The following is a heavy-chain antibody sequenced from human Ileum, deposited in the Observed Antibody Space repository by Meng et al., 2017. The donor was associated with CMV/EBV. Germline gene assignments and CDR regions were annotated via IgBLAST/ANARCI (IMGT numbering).Heavy chain of an antibody. CDR1: GFTFTNYW. CDR2: IKEDGSDK. CDR3: ASEDCNAGICYPFDY. D-gene: IGHD2-15*01. Sequence: GESLKISCVASGFTFTNYWMSWVRQVPGKGLEWVASIKEDGSDKYYVDSVKGRFTISRDNTKNSLYLQMDNLRAADTAVYYCASEDCNAGICYPFDYWGQGTLVTVSS. V-gene: IGHV3-7*01. J-gene: IGHJ4*02.